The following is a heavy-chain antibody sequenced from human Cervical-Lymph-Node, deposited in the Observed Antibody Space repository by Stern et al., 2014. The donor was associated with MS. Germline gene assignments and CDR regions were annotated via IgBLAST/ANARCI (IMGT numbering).Heavy chain of an antibody. J-gene: IGHJ4*02. D-gene: IGHD5-24*01. CDR2: VTYNGTNK. V-gene: IGHV3-30-3*02. Sequence: QVQLVESGGGVVQPGRSLRLSCSASGFTFKSYTMHWVRQPPGKGLEWVAVVTYNGTNKFYAYSVKGRFTFPRDNSKNILFLQLKSLRPEDSAVYYCAKYAETFDSWGQGTLVIVSS. CDR1: GFTFKSYT. CDR3: AKYAETFDS.